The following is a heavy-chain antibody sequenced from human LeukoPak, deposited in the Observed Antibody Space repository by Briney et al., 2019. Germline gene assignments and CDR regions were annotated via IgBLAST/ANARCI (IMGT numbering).Heavy chain of an antibody. CDR2: IYPGDSDT. CDR3: ATLFGTYNYDSSGYFADY. J-gene: IGHJ4*02. V-gene: IGHV5-51*01. CDR1: GHSFPSYW. D-gene: IGHD3-22*01. Sequence: GESLQIFCKGSGHSFPSYWIGWVRQMPGKGLEWMGIIYPGDSDTRYSPSFQGQVTISADKSISTAYLQWSSLKASDTTMYYSATLFGTYNYDSSGYFADYWPQGPLVTVSS.